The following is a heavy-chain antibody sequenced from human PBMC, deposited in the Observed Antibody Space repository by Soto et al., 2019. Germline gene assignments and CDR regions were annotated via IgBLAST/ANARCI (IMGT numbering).Heavy chain of an antibody. CDR1: GGAFSDYA. D-gene: IGHD2-15*01. CDR2: IMPIFRAP. V-gene: IGHV1-69*12. J-gene: IGHJ6*02. CDR3: ASWLKGPDIGNYYYGMDV. Sequence: QVQLVQSGAEVKKPGSSVKVSCKASGGAFSDYAFSWVRQAPGQGLEWLGGIMPIFRAPDYAQKFQGRVTITAAEFTWTXXMEMNSLRSEDTAVYYCASWLKGPDIGNYYYGMDVWGQGTTVTVS.